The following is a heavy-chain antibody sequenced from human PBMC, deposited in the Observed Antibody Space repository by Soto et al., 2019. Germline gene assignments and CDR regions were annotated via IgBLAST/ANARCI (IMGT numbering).Heavy chain of an antibody. J-gene: IGHJ6*02. Sequence: QVQLQESGPGLVKPSETLSLTCTVSGGSISSYYWSWIRQPPGKGLEWIGYIYYSGSTNYNPSLKGRVTISVDTSKNQFSLKLSSVTAADTAVYYCARERQSPRGRHGMDVWGQGTTVTVSS. D-gene: IGHD3-16*01. CDR2: IYYSGST. V-gene: IGHV4-59*01. CDR3: ARERQSPRGRHGMDV. CDR1: GGSISSYY.